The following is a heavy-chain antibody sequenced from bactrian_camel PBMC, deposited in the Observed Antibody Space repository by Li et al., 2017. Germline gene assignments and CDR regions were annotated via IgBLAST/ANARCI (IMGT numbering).Heavy chain of an antibody. D-gene: IGHD6*01. Sequence: VQLVESGGGLVQPGESLRLSCSTSGFTFSARGTSWVRQAPGKGLEWVSTINSGGSTTYYADSVKGRFTISRDNAKNTVYLQMNSLKPEDTAVYYCVSGGSWFAGLNYGGQGTQVTVS. J-gene: IGHJ4*01. CDR3: VSGGSWFAGLNY. CDR1: GFTFSARG. V-gene: IGHV3S40*01. CDR2: INSGGSTT.